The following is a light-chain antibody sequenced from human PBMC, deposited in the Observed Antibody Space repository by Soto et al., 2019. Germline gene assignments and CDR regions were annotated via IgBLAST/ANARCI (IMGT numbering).Light chain of an antibody. CDR2: GNI. CDR1: SSNIGAGYD. Sequence: QSVLTQPPSVSGAPGQRITISCTGNSSNIGAGYDVHWYQQLPGTAPKVVIYGNINRPSGVPDRFSGSKSGTSAFLAITGLQAEDEADYYCQSYDSGVTGSVFGTGTKLTVL. V-gene: IGLV1-40*01. CDR3: QSYDSGVTGSV. J-gene: IGLJ1*01.